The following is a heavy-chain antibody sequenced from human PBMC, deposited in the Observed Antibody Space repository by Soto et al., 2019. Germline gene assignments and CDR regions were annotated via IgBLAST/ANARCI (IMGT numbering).Heavy chain of an antibody. Sequence: QVQLVESGGGVVQPGRSLRLSCAASGFTFSTYGMHWVRQAPGKGLEWVAVIWYDGSNKYYADSVKGRFTISRVNSKNTLYLQMNSLRAEDTAVYYCARDPDYGDYVGWFDPWGQGTLVTVSS. J-gene: IGHJ5*02. D-gene: IGHD4-17*01. CDR3: ARDPDYGDYVGWFDP. CDR2: IWYDGSNK. V-gene: IGHV3-33*01. CDR1: GFTFSTYG.